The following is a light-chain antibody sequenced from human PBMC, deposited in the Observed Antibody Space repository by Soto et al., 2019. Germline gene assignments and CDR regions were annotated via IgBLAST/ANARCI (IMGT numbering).Light chain of an antibody. Sequence: DIQLTQSPSFLSASVGDRVTITCRASQGISSYLAWYQQKPGKAPKLLIYAASTLQSGGPSRFSGSGSGTEFTRTISSLPPEDFATYFCQQVNSYPLTFGGGTNVEIK. CDR1: QGISSY. J-gene: IGKJ4*01. CDR3: QQVNSYPLT. V-gene: IGKV1-9*01. CDR2: AAS.